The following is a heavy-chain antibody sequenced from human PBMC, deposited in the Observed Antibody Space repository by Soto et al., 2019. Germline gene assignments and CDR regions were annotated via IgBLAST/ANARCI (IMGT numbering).Heavy chain of an antibody. J-gene: IGHJ4*02. D-gene: IGHD2-15*01. V-gene: IGHV1-46*01. CDR3: ASEMPTHRRYSGGSPFYY. CDR1: GYTFTSYY. CDR2: INPSGGST. Sequence: ASVKVSCRASGYTFTSYYMHWVRQAPGQGLEWMGIINPSGGSTSYAQKFQGRVTMTRDTSTSTVYMELSSLRSEDTAVYYCASEMPTHRRYSGGSPFYYWGQGTLVTVSS.